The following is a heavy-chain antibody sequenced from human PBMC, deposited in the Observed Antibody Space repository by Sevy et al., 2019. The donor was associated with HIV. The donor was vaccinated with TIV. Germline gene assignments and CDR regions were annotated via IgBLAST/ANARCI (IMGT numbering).Heavy chain of an antibody. D-gene: IGHD3-10*01. J-gene: IGHJ4*02. CDR1: GFTISSYW. CDR3: ARLFYGSADY. Sequence: GGSLRLSCAASGFTISSYWMSWVRQAPGKGLEWLATINLYGSETFYVDSVKGRFTISRHNPRKSVYLQMTSLSAEDTAVYYCARLFYGSADYWGQGTLVTVSS. CDR2: INLYGSET. V-gene: IGHV3-7*01.